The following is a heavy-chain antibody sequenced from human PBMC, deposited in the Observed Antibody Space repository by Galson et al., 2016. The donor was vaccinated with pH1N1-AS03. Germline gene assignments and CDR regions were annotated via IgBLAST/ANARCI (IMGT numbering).Heavy chain of an antibody. D-gene: IGHD1-1*01. CDR3: ARATGTAGGVDY. V-gene: IGHV5-51*01. Sequence: QSGAEVKKPGEPLKISCKGSGSTFTNYWTAWVRQMPGKGLEWMGLIFARDSDTRYSPSFQGQATISADKSINTAYLQWSSLKASDTAMYYCARATGTAGGVDYWGRGTLVSVSS. CDR2: IFARDSDT. J-gene: IGHJ4*02. CDR1: GSTFTNYW.